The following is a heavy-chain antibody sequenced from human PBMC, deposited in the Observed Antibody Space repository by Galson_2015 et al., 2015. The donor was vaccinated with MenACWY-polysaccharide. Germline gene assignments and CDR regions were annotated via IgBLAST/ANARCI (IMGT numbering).Heavy chain of an antibody. D-gene: IGHD3-16*01. Sequence: TLSLTCTVSGDSITCGGYFWSWIRQHPGKGLEWIASISYDGGTYYNPSLKSRVTISVDTPKNQFSLKLSSVTAADTAVYYCARGGRAVSNRNWFDPWAREPWSPSPQ. J-gene: IGHJ5*02. CDR2: ISYDGGT. CDR3: ARGGRAVSNRNWFDP. V-gene: IGHV4-31*03. CDR1: GDSITCGGYF.